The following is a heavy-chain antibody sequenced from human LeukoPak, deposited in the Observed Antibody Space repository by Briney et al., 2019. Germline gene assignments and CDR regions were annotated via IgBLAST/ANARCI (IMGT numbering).Heavy chain of an antibody. CDR3: AKAMTTVTRGAVVRGEFDY. V-gene: IGHV3-23*01. D-gene: IGHD4-17*01. CDR2: ISGSGGST. J-gene: IGHJ4*02. CDR1: GFTFSSYA. Sequence: PGGSLRLSCAASGFTFSSYAMSWVRQAPGKGLEWVSAISGSGGSTYYADSVKGRFTISRDNSKNTLYLQMNSLRAEDTAVYYCAKAMTTVTRGAVVRGEFDYWGQGTLVTVSS.